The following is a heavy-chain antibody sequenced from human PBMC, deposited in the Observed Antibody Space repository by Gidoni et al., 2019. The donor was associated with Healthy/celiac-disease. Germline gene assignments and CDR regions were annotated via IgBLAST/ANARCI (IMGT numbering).Heavy chain of an antibody. V-gene: IGHV3-15*07. CDR3: TTDLLIGDYGMDV. CDR2: IKSKTDGGTT. J-gene: IGHJ6*02. Sequence: VQLVESGGGLVKPGRSLRLSCAASGFTFSNAWMNWVRQAPGKGLEWVGRIKSKTDGGTTDYAAPVKGRFTISRDDSKNTLYLKMNSLKTEDTAVYYWTTDLLIGDYGMDVWGQGTTVTVSS. CDR1: GFTFSNAW.